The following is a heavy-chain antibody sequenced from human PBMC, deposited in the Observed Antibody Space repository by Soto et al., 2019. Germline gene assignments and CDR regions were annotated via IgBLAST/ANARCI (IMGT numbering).Heavy chain of an antibody. J-gene: IGHJ6*02. V-gene: IGHV3-23*01. Sequence: QSGGSLRLSCAASGFTFSSYAMSWVRQAPGKGLEWVSAISGSGGSTYYADSVKGRFTISRDNSKNTLYLQMNSLRAEDTAVYYCATLPDRAYYGMDVWGQGTTVTVSS. CDR1: GFTFSSYA. D-gene: IGHD3-22*01. CDR3: ATLPDRAYYGMDV. CDR2: ISGSGGST.